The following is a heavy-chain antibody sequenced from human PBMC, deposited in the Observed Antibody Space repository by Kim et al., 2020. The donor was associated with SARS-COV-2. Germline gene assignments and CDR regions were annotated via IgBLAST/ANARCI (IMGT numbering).Heavy chain of an antibody. CDR2: INHSGST. CDR1: GGSFSGYY. D-gene: IGHD6-13*01. V-gene: IGHV4-34*01. Sequence: SETLSLTCAVYGGSFSGYYWSWIRQPPGKGLEWIGEINHSGSTNYNPSLKSRVTISVDTSKNQFSLKLSSVTAADTAVYYCARVEGSSWSRLGWFDPWGQGTLVTVSS. CDR3: ARVEGSSWSRLGWFDP. J-gene: IGHJ5*02.